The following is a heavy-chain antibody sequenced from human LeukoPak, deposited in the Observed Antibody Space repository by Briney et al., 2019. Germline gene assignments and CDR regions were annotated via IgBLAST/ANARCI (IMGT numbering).Heavy chain of an antibody. CDR3: ATSPSYYYDSSGYFDY. CDR2: INPNSGGT. D-gene: IGHD3-22*01. V-gene: IGHV1-2*02. CDR1: GYTFTGYY. J-gene: IGHJ4*02. Sequence: GASVKVSCKASGYTFTGYYMHWVRQAPGQGLEWMGWINPNSGGTNYAQKFQGRVTMTRDTSISTAYMELSRLRSDDTAVYYCATSPSYYYDSSGYFDYWGQGTLVTVSS.